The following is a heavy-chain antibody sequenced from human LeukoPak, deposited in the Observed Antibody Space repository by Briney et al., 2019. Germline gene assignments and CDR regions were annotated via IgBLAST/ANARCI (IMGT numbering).Heavy chain of an antibody. J-gene: IGHJ4*02. Sequence: PGGSLKLSCGASGFTFTTYGMHWVRQPPGKGLEWVALISFDGSEKYYAESVKGRFTISRDNSKNTLYLQMNSVRVEDTALYFCAKDVKMFRGPMIMRHFDYWGQGSLVTVSS. CDR1: GFTFTTYG. CDR2: ISFDGSEK. D-gene: IGHD3-10*01. CDR3: AKDVKMFRGPMIMRHFDY. V-gene: IGHV3-30*18.